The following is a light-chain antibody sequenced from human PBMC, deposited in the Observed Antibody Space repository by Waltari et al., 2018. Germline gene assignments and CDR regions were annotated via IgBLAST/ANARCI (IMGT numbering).Light chain of an antibody. Sequence: DIVMTQSPDSLAVSPGERATINCKSSQGVLYSSNNKNYLAWYQQKPGQPPKLLVDWASTRESVVPDRFTASGSGTDFTLTISSLQAEDVAVYYCQQFYTAPMTFGQGTRLEIK. CDR2: WAS. CDR3: QQFYTAPMT. CDR1: QGVLYSSNNKNY. J-gene: IGKJ5*01. V-gene: IGKV4-1*01.